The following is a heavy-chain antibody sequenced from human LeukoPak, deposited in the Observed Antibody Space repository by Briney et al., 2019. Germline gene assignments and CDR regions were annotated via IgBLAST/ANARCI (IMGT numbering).Heavy chain of an antibody. CDR2: IYTSGST. D-gene: IGHD5-12*01. CDR1: GGSISSYY. CDR3: AREQGYSGYDLGWFDP. V-gene: IGHV4-4*07. Sequence: PSETLSLTCTVSGGSISSYYWSWIRQPAGKGLEWIGRIYTSGSTNYNPSLKSRVTMSVGTSKNQFSLKLSSVTAADTAVYYCAREQGYSGYDLGWFDPWGQGTLVTVSS. J-gene: IGHJ5*02.